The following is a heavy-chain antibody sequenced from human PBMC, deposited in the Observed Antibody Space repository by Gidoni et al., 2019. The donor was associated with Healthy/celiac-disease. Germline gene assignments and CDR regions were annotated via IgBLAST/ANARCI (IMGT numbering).Heavy chain of an antibody. CDR2: IYYSGST. V-gene: IGHV4-59*12. D-gene: IGHD6-19*01. CDR1: GGSISSYY. Sequence: QVQLQESGPGLVKPSETLSLTCPVPGGSISSYYWSWIRQPPGKGLEWIGYIYYSGSTNYNPSLKSRVTISVDTSKNQFSLKLSSVTAADTAVYYCARDSYSSGWYGGFDPWGQGTLVTVSS. CDR3: ARDSYSSGWYGGFDP. J-gene: IGHJ5*02.